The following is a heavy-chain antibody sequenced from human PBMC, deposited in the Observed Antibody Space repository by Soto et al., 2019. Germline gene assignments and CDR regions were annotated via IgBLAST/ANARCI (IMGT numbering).Heavy chain of an antibody. D-gene: IGHD5-18*01. V-gene: IGHV4-59*01. Sequence: SETLSLTCTVSGGSISSYHWSWIRQPPGKGLEWIGYIYYSGSTNYNPSLKSRVTISVDTSKNQFSLKLSSVTAADTAVYYCARAGTAMVTIDYWGQGTLVTVS. J-gene: IGHJ4*02. CDR3: ARAGTAMVTIDY. CDR2: IYYSGST. CDR1: GGSISSYH.